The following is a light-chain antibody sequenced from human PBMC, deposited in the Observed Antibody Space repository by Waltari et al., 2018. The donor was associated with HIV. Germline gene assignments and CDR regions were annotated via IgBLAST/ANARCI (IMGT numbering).Light chain of an antibody. Sequence: QSALTQPASVSGSPGQSITISCTGTNSGVGSYNLVSWYQQHPGKAPKLMIYEGSKRPSGVSNRFSGSKSGNTASLTISGLQAEDEADYYCCSYAGSNTFGFGTGTKVTVL. CDR3: CSYAGSNTFG. CDR2: EGS. V-gene: IGLV2-23*03. CDR1: NSGVGSYNL. J-gene: IGLJ1*01.